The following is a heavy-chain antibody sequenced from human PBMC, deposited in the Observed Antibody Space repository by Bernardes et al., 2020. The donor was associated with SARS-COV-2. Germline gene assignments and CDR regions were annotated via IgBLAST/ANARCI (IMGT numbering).Heavy chain of an antibody. CDR2: IYYSGST. CDR1: GGSISSSSYY. D-gene: IGHD3-16*01. CDR3: ASVGGMSRPS. J-gene: IGHJ4*02. V-gene: IGHV4-39*01. Sequence: SETLSLTCTVSGGSISSSSYYWGWIRQPPGKGLEWIGSIYYSGSTYYNPSLKSRVTISVDTSKNQFSLKLSSVTAADTAVYYCASVGGMSRPSWGQGTLVTVSS.